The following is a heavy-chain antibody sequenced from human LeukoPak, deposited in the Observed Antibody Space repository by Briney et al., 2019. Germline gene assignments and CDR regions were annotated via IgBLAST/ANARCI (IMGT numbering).Heavy chain of an antibody. CDR1: GGSISSDDYY. D-gene: IGHD6-13*01. V-gene: IGHV4-30-4*01. Sequence: MSSQTLSLTCTVSGGSISSDDYYWSWIRQPLGKGLEWIGYIDYRGSTDYNPSLKSRVTISVDTSKKQFSLKLSSVTAADTAVYYCVRERGCSSCPHNWFDPWGQGTLVTVSS. CDR3: VRERGCSSCPHNWFDP. J-gene: IGHJ5*02. CDR2: IDYRGST.